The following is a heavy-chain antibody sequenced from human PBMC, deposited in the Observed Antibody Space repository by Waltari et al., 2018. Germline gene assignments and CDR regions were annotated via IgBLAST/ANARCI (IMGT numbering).Heavy chain of an antibody. V-gene: IGHV4-34*01. D-gene: IGHD4-17*01. CDR1: GGSFSNYF. CDR2: INHSGST. Sequence: QVQLQQWGAGLLKPSETLSLTCAVYGGSFSNYFWSWIRQPPGKGLEWIGEINHSGSTNYNPSLKSRVTISVDASNNQFSLKVSSVTAADTAVYYCARADYGDHDGRFFDYWGQGTLVTVSS. J-gene: IGHJ4*02. CDR3: ARADYGDHDGRFFDY.